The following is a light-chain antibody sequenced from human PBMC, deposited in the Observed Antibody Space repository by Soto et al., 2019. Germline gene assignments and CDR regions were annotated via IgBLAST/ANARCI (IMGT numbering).Light chain of an antibody. V-gene: IGLV2-14*01. Sequence: QSVLTQPASVSGSPGQSITISCTGTSGDIGSYTYVSWYQQYPGKAPKLLISEVTNRPSGVSNRFSGSKSGNTASLTISGLQAEDEAQYYCSSYTTNSPPVVFGGGTKLTVL. CDR1: SGDIGSYTY. J-gene: IGLJ2*01. CDR3: SSYTTNSPPVV. CDR2: EVT.